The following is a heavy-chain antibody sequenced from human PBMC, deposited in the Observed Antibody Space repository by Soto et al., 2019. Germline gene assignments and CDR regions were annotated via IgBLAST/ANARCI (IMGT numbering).Heavy chain of an antibody. CDR1: GYTFIGYY. V-gene: IGHV1-2*02. D-gene: IGHD3-9*01. J-gene: IGHJ3*02. CDR3: ARDSYYDILTGYSRNAFDI. Sequence: GASVKVSCKASGYTFIGYYMHWVRQAPGQGLEWLGWINPNSGATIYAQKFQGGVTMTRDTSINTAYMELSRLRSDDTAVYYCARDSYYDILTGYSRNAFDIWGQGTMVTVS. CDR2: INPNSGAT.